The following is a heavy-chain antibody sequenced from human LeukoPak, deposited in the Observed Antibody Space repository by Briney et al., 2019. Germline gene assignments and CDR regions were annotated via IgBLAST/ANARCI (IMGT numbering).Heavy chain of an antibody. J-gene: IGHJ4*02. CDR1: GFTLSSDD. D-gene: IGHD3-22*01. V-gene: IGHV3-23*01. CDR2: ISGNGYST. Sequence: PGGSLRLSCAASGFTLSSDDMNWVRQAPGKGLEWVSGISGNGYSTWYADSVKGRFTISRDNSKNTLYMQMNSLRAEDTAVYYCAREGDADYYDSSGYWIRPINYWGQGTLVTVSS. CDR3: AREGDADYYDSSGYWIRPINY.